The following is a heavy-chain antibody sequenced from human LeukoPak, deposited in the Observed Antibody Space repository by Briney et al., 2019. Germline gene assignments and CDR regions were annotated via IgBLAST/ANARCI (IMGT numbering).Heavy chain of an antibody. CDR1: GYTFTNYD. D-gene: IGHD3-9*01. CDR3: ARNYGILTGPAFDF. Sequence: GASVKVSCKASGYTFTNYDINWVRQATGQGLEWMGWMNPNSGNTGYAQKFQGRVTMTRNTSISTAYMELSSLKSEDTAMYYCARNYGILTGPAFDFWGQGSLVTVSS. V-gene: IGHV1-8*01. CDR2: MNPNSGNT. J-gene: IGHJ4*02.